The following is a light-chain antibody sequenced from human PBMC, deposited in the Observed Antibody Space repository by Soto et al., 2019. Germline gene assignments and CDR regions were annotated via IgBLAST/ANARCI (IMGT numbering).Light chain of an antibody. CDR2: AAS. J-gene: IGKJ4*01. CDR1: QAISGS. Sequence: DIQLTQSPSFLSASVGDRVTITCRASQAISGSLAWYQQKAGKAPKLLIYAASTLQSVVPSRFSGSGSGTDFTLTISSLLPEDFATYYCQQLHSYPLTFGGGTKVEIK. V-gene: IGKV1-9*01. CDR3: QQLHSYPLT.